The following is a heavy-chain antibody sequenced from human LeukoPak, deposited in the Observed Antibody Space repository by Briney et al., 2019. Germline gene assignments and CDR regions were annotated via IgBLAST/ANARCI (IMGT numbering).Heavy chain of an antibody. D-gene: IGHD3-10*01. Sequence: GGSLRLSCAASGFTVSSNYMSWVRQAPGKGLEWVSVIYSGGSTYYADSVKGRFTISRDNSKNTLYLQMNSLRAEDTAVYYCATSYYYGSGGRDAFDIWGQGTMVTFSS. CDR3: ATSYYYGSGGRDAFDI. CDR1: GFTVSSNY. J-gene: IGHJ3*02. V-gene: IGHV3-53*01. CDR2: IYSGGST.